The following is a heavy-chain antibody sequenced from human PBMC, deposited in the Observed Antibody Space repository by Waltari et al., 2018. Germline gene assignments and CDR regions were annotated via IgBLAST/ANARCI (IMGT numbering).Heavy chain of an antibody. J-gene: IGHJ3*02. CDR1: GGPISSGGYY. CDR3: ARDTGMDGSGSYDKPFDI. V-gene: IGHV4-31*03. CDR2: IYYSGST. D-gene: IGHD3-10*01. Sequence: QVQLQESGPGLVKPSQTLSLTCTVSGGPISSGGYYWNWIRQHPGKGLEWIGYIYYSGSTYYNPSLKSRVTISVDTSKNQFSLKLSSVTAADTAVYYCARDTGMDGSGSYDKPFDIWGQGTMVTVSS.